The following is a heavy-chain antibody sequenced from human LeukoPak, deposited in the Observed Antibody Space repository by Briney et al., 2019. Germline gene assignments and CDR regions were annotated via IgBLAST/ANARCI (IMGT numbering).Heavy chain of an antibody. CDR2: IYTSGST. J-gene: IGHJ4*02. D-gene: IGHD1-26*01. CDR3: AREAPHHRMELPPDY. V-gene: IGHV4-61*02. Sequence: SETLSLTCTVSGGSISSGSYYWRWIRQPAGKGLEWIGRIYTSGSTNYNPSLKSRVTISVDTSKNQFSLKLSSVTAADTAVYYCAREAPHHRMELPPDYWGQGTLVTVSS. CDR1: GGSISSGSYY.